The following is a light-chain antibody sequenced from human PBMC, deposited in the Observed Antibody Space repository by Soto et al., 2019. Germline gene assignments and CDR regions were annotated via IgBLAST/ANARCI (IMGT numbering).Light chain of an antibody. V-gene: IGKV3-20*01. CDR1: QTVNNNY. J-gene: IGKJ5*01. CDR3: QQYGSSPIN. CDR2: RAS. Sequence: EIVLTHSPDTLSFSPGERATLSFSSSQTVNNNYVAWYQQKPGQAPRLLIFRASNKATGIPDRFSGSGSGTDFTLTISRLEPEDFAVYYCQQYGSSPINFGQGTRLEIK.